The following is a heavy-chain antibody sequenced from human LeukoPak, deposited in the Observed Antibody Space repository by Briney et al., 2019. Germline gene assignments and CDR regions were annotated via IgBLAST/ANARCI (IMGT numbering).Heavy chain of an antibody. CDR2: IKQDGSEK. J-gene: IGHJ5*02. CDR3: ARALAVAGSNWFDP. CDR1: GFTFSSYW. D-gene: IGHD6-19*01. V-gene: IGHV3-7*04. Sequence: GGSLRLSCAASGFTFSSYWMSWVRQAPGKGLEWVANIKQDGSEKYYVDSVKGRFTISRDNAKNSLYLQMNSLRAEDTAVYYCARALAVAGSNWFDPWGQGTLVTVSS.